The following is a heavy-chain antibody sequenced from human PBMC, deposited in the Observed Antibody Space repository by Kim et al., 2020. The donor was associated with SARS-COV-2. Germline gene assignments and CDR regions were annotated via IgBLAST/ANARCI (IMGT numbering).Heavy chain of an antibody. D-gene: IGHD1-26*01. CDR3: VREPVGQDYGMDI. J-gene: IGHJ6*02. CDR1: GFTFSNYI. CDR2: IWSDGSSE. V-gene: IGHV3-33*08. Sequence: GGSLRLSCVASGFTFSNYIMHWVRQAPGKGLEWVTVIWSDGSSEHYADSVKGRFAISRDNSKNTLFLQMSRLTAEDTAVYYCVREPVGQDYGMDIWGQGTTVTVSS.